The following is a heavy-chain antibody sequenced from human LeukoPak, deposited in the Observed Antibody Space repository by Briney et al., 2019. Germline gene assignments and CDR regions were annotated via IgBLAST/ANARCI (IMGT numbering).Heavy chain of an antibody. CDR3: AKSLRRFLEWSSLDY. V-gene: IGHV3-30*02. D-gene: IGHD3-3*01. CDR1: GFTFSSYG. J-gene: IGHJ4*02. Sequence: GGSLRLSCAASGFTFSSYGMHWVRQAPGKGLEWVAFIRYDGSNKYYADSVKGRFTISRDNSKNTLYLQMNSLRAEDTAVYYCAKSLRRFLEWSSLDYWGQGTLATVSS. CDR2: IRYDGSNK.